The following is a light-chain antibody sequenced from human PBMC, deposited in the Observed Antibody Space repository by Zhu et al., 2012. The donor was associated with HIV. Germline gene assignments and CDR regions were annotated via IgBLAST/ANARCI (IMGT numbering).Light chain of an antibody. J-gene: IGKJ4*01. V-gene: IGKV3-20*01. CDR3: RHYGTSPPLT. Sequence: EIVLTQSPGTLSLSPGDTATLSCRASQSVSSSDLAWFQQRPGQAPRLLIYGVSSRATDIPDRFSGSGSGTDFTLTISRLEPEDFAVYYCRHYGTSPPLTFGGGTKVEIK. CDR1: QSVSSSD. CDR2: GVS.